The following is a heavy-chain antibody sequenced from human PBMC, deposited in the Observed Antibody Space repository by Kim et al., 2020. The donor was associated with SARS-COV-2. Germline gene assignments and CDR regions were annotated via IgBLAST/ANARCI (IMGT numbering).Heavy chain of an antibody. D-gene: IGHD6-13*01. CDR1: GDSVSSKSAA. CDR2: TYYRSKWYN. CDR3: ARDTAAVGPGSSNWFDP. J-gene: IGHJ5*02. V-gene: IGHV6-1*01. Sequence: SQTLSLTCAISGDSVSSKSAAWNWIRQSPSRGLEWLGRTYYRSKWYNDYAVSLKSRITINPDTSKNQFSLQLNSVTPDDTAVYYCARDTAAVGPGSSNWFDPWGQGTLVTVSS.